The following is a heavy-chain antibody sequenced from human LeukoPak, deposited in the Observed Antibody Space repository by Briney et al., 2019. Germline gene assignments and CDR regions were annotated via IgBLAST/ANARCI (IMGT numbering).Heavy chain of an antibody. Sequence: SETLSLTCAVYGGSFSGYYWTWVRQPPGKGLEWIGEINDRGSTTYNPSLKSRVTISVDTSKNQFSLRLSSVTAADTAVYYCARDIAPGHFDPWGQGTLVTVSS. CDR1: GGSFSGYY. CDR2: INDRGST. V-gene: IGHV4-34*01. CDR3: ARDIAPGHFDP. J-gene: IGHJ5*02. D-gene: IGHD2-15*01.